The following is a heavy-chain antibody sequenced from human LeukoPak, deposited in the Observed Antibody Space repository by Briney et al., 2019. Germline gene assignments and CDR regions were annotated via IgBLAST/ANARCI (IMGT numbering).Heavy chain of an antibody. CDR2: ISYDGSNK. J-gene: IGHJ4*02. CDR1: GFTFSSYA. D-gene: IGHD6-13*01. Sequence: GGSLRLSCAASGFTFSSYAMHWVRQAPGKGLEWVAVISYDGSNKYYADSVKGRFTISRDNSKNTLYLQMNSLRAEDTAVYYCAKEAGKSSSWWIDYWGQGTLVTVSS. V-gene: IGHV3-30*04. CDR3: AKEAGKSSSWWIDY.